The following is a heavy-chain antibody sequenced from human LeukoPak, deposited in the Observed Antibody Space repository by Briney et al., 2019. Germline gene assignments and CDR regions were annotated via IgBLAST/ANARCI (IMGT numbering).Heavy chain of an antibody. J-gene: IGHJ4*02. D-gene: IGHD6-19*01. CDR2: IATSSDYI. CDR1: GFTFSSYS. CDR3: ARDPLSEQWLVQDY. V-gene: IGHV3-21*06. Sequence: GGSLRLSCAASGFTFSSYSMNWVRQAPGKGLEWVSSIATSSDYIYYAGSLKGRFTISRDNAKNSLYLHMNSLRPDDTAVYYCARDPLSEQWLVQDYWGQGTLVTVSS.